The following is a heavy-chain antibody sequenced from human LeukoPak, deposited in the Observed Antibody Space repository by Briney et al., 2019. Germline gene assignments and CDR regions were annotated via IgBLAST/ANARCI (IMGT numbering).Heavy chain of an antibody. J-gene: IGHJ5*02. CDR2: IHYTGIT. Sequence: SETLSLTCSVSGGSITSSSGYWGWIRQPPEKGLEWIATIHYTGITYYNPSLKSRGTIYVDTSRNQFSLKLSSMNAADTAVYYCASHTHYDYVWGSDLWGQGTLVTVSS. CDR3: ASHTHYDYVWGSDL. D-gene: IGHD3-16*01. V-gene: IGHV4-39*01. CDR1: GGSITSSSGY.